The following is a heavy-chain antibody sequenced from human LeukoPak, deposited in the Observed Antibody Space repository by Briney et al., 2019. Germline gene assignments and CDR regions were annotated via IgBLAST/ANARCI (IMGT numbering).Heavy chain of an antibody. CDR2: INHSGST. J-gene: IGHJ6*02. Sequence: SETLSLTCAVYGGSFSGYYWSWIRQPPGKGLEWIGEINHSGSTNYNPSLKSRVTISVDTSKNQFSLKLSSVTAADTAVYYYARADYYYGMDVWGQGTTVTVSS. CDR3: ARADYYYGMDV. CDR1: GGSFSGYY. V-gene: IGHV4-34*01.